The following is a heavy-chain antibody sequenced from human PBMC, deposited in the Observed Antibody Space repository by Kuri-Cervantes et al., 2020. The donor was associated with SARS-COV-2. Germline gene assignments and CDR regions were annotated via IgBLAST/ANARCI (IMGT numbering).Heavy chain of an antibody. J-gene: IGHJ6*02. Sequence: SETLSLTCAVYGGSFSGYYWSWIRQPPGKGLEWIGEIKHSGSTNYNPSLKSRVTISVDTSKNQFSLKLSYVTAADTAVYYCARGRIRKTCMDVWGQGTTVTVSS. CDR1: GGSFSGYY. CDR2: IKHSGST. D-gene: IGHD2-21*01. V-gene: IGHV4-34*01. CDR3: ARGRIRKTCMDV.